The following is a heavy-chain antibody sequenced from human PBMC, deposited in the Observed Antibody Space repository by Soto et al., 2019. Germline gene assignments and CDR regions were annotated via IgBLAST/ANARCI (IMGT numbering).Heavy chain of an antibody. J-gene: IGHJ4*02. CDR3: ARAHYYDSSGYYPNFDY. V-gene: IGHV1-8*02. Sequence: ASVKVSCKASGYRFTSYGIGWVRQAPGQGLEWMGWMNPNSGNTGYAQKFQGRVTMTRNTSISTAYMELSSLRSEDTAVYYCARAHYYDSSGYYPNFDYWGQGTLVTVSS. CDR2: MNPNSGNT. CDR1: GYRFTSYG. D-gene: IGHD3-22*01.